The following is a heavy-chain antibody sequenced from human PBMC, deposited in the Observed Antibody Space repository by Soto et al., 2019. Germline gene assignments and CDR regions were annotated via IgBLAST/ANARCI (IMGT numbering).Heavy chain of an antibody. CDR2: IYHSGST. Sequence: QVQLQESGPGLVKPSGTLSLTCAVSSGSISSSNWWSWVRQPPGKGLVWIGEIYHSGSTNYNPSLKSRGTISVDKSKNQFSLKLSSVTAADTAVYYCAREFVDGYYYYYMDVWGKGTTVTVSS. V-gene: IGHV4-4*02. D-gene: IGHD2-21*01. J-gene: IGHJ6*03. CDR1: SGSISSSNW. CDR3: AREFVDGYYYYYMDV.